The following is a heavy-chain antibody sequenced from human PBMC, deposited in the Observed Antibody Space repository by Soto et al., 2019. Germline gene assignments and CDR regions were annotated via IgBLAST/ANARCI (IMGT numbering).Heavy chain of an antibody. CDR2: IWYDGSNK. Sequence: QVHLVESGGGVVQPGRSLRLSCAASGFAFSSYGMHWVRQAPGKGLEWVAVIWYDGSNKYYADSVKGRFTISRDNSKNTLYLQMNSLRGEDTAVYYCGRADSSGVAFDYWGQGTLVTVSS. D-gene: IGHD6-19*01. J-gene: IGHJ4*02. CDR3: GRADSSGVAFDY. CDR1: GFAFSSYG. V-gene: IGHV3-33*01.